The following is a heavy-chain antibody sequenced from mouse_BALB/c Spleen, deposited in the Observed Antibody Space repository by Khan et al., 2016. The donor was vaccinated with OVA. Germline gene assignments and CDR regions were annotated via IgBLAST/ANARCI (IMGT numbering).Heavy chain of an antibody. CDR2: ISTYYGDV. CDR3: TRGRGGNRCAY. J-gene: IGHJ3*01. Sequence: QVQLQQSGAELVRPGVSVKISCKGSGYTFTDFTMHWVKQSHAKSLEWIGVISTYYGDVTYNQKFKGKATMTVDKSSSTAYMELARLTSEDSAIYYFTRGRGGNRCAYWGQGTLVTVSA. V-gene: IGHV1S137*01. CDR1: GYTFTDFT.